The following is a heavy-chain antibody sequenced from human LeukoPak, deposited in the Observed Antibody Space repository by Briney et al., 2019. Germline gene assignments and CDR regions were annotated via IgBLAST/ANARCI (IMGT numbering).Heavy chain of an antibody. V-gene: IGHV4-59*12. Sequence: PSETLSLTCTVSGGSISSYYWSWIRQPPGKGLEWIGYIYYSGSTNYNPSLKSRVIMSVDTSKNQFSLKLSSVTAADTAVYYCARGGGSSSWYVGYYYYYMDVWGKATTVTISS. CDR3: ARGGGSSSWYVGYYYYYMDV. CDR1: GGSISSYY. CDR2: IYYSGST. D-gene: IGHD6-13*01. J-gene: IGHJ6*03.